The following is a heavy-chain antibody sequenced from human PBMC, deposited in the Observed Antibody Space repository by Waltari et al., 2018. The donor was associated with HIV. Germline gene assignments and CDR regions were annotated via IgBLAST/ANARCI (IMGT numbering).Heavy chain of an antibody. D-gene: IGHD3-22*01. CDR2: IYYSGST. Sequence: QVQLQESGPGLVKPSETLSLTCTVSGGSISTYYWSWIRQPPGKGLEWIGYIYYSGSTNDNPALKSRVTISVDTSKNQFSLKLSSVTAADTAVYYCARSHDSSGYYNCDYWGQGTLVTVSS. CDR3: ARSHDSSGYYNCDY. CDR1: GGSISTYY. V-gene: IGHV4-59*01. J-gene: IGHJ4*02.